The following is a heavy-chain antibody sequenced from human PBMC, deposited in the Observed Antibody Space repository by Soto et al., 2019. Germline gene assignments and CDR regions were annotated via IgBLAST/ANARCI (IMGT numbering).Heavy chain of an antibody. D-gene: IGHD6-19*01. CDR3: ARDARGLIAVAGTLDY. V-gene: IGHV3-30*04. CDR2: ISYDGSNE. CDR1: GFTFRSYP. Sequence: GGSLRLSCASSGFTFRSYPMHLVRQAPGKGLEWVALISYDGSNENYADSVKGRFTITRDNSKNTVYLQMNSLRAEDTAVYYCARDARGLIAVAGTLDYWGQGTLVTVSS. J-gene: IGHJ4*02.